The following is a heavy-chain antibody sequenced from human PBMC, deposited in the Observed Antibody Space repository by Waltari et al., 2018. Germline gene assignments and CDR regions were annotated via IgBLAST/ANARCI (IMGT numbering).Heavy chain of an antibody. D-gene: IGHD4-4*01. CDR3: ATGAYSNYVVVFDP. CDR2: VDPEDGET. J-gene: IGHJ5*02. V-gene: IGHV1-69-2*01. CDR1: GYTFTDYY. Sequence: EVQLVQSGAEVKKPGATVKISCKASGYTFTDYYMHWVQQAPGKGLEWMGSVDPEDGETIYAEKFQGRVTITADTSTDTADMELSSLRSEDTAVYYCATGAYSNYVVVFDPWGQGTLVTVSS.